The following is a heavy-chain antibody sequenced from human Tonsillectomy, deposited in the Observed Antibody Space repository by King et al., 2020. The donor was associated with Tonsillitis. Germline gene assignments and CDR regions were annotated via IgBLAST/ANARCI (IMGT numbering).Heavy chain of an antibody. J-gene: IGHJ1*01. CDR1: GFSLRNSRMG. V-gene: IGHV2-26*01. CDR3: ARTPSSSAPDGYFQH. CDR2: IFSNDEK. Sequence: VTLKESGPVLVKPPETLTLTCTVSGFSLRNSRMGVSWIRQPPGKALEWLAHIFSNDEKSYSTFLNTRLTISKDTSKSQVVLTMTDMDPVDTATYYCARTPSSSAPDGYFQHWGPGTLVTVSS. D-gene: IGHD6-13*01.